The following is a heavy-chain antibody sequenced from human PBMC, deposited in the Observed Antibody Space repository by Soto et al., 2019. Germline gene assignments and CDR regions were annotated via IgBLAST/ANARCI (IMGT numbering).Heavy chain of an antibody. CDR2: IHYSGIT. V-gene: IGHV4-39*01. CDR3: ASQHYYDSSGYYVVY. D-gene: IGHD3-22*01. Sequence: SETLSLTCTVSGSSISSNIYYWGWIRQPPGKGLEGIGNIHYSGITYYDSSLKSRVTISVDTSKNQFSLKLSSVTAADTAVYYCASQHYYDSSGYYVVYWGQGTLVTVSS. CDR1: GSSISSNIYY. J-gene: IGHJ4*02.